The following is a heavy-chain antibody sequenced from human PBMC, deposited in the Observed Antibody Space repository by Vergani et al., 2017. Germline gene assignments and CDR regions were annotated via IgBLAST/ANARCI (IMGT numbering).Heavy chain of an antibody. V-gene: IGHV1-18*01. J-gene: IGHJ6*02. D-gene: IGHD3-16*02. CDR2: VSPYNGNT. Sequence: QSQLVQSGDEVKKPGASVKVSCKTSGYSFINYGISWVRQAPGQGLEWLGWVSPYNGNTNYGQKLQGRVTMTTETSTRTAYMQLRSLTFDDTAVYYCAREGFYNNIRRTYRPSSYYGMGVWGQGTKVTVAS. CDR1: GYSFINYG. CDR3: AREGFYNNIRRTYRPSSYYGMGV.